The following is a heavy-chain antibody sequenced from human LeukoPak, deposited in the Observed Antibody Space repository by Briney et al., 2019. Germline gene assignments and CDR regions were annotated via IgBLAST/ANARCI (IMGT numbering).Heavy chain of an antibody. CDR2: ISGSGGST. J-gene: IGHJ1*01. CDR1: GFTFSSYA. Sequence: GGSLRLSCAASGFTFSSYAMSWVRQAPGKGLEWVSAISGSGGSTYYADSVKGRFTISRDNSKNTLYLQMNSLRAEDTAVYYCAKEGYCSGGSCYGEYFQYWGQGTLVTVSS. V-gene: IGHV3-23*01. CDR3: AKEGYCSGGSCYGEYFQY. D-gene: IGHD2-15*01.